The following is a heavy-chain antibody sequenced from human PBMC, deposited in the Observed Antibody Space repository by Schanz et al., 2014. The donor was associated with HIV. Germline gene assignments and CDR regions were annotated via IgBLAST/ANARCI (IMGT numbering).Heavy chain of an antibody. CDR2: ISGSGDDF. Sequence: VQLVESGGGLVQPGRSLRLSCAASGFTFRNYAISWVRQAPGKGLEWVSAISGSGDDFYYAASMVGRFVISRDNSKNTVYLQINNLRAEDTAVYYCATSQGIMVATDFDYWGQGTLVTVSS. CDR1: GFTFRNYA. D-gene: IGHD5-12*01. J-gene: IGHJ4*02. CDR3: ATSQGIMVATDFDY. V-gene: IGHV3-23*04.